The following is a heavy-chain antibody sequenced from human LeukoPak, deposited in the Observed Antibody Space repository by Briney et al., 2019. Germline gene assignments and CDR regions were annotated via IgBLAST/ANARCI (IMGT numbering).Heavy chain of an antibody. J-gene: IGHJ4*02. CDR2: AKSNGAAEPT. V-gene: IGHV3-15*01. CDR3: TLIQGWGSGSYYRDY. Sequence: GGSPRVSWEGSDFSMSNAGMGSGGHAGGKGMNWNARAKSNGAAEPTDYAEAVKGRFTISRDDSKNTLYLQMNSLKIEDTAVYFCTLIQGWGSGSYYRDYWGQGTLVTVSS. D-gene: IGHD3-10*01. CDR1: DFSMSNAG.